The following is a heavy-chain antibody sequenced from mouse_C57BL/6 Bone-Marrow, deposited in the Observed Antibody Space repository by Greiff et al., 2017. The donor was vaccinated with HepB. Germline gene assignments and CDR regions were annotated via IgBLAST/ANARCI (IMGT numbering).Heavy chain of an antibody. V-gene: IGHV1-4*01. J-gene: IGHJ2*01. CDR1: GYTFTSYT. CDR2: INPSSGYT. Sequence: VMLVESGAELARPGASVKMSCKASGYTFTSYTMHWVKQRPGQGLEWIGYINPSSGYTKYNQKFKDKATLTADKSSSTAYMQLSSLTSEDSAVYYCANFYYFDYWGQGTTLTVSS. CDR3: ANFYYFDY.